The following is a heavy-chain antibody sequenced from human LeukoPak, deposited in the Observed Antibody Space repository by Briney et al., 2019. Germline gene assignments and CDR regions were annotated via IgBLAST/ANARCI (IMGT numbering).Heavy chain of an antibody. D-gene: IGHD6-13*01. CDR3: ARDLLGELEAADYDAFDI. Sequence: GGSLRLSCAASGFTFSSYSLNWVRQAPGKGLEWVSYIISSSSTIYYADSVKGRFTISRDNAKNSLYLQMNSLRDEDTAVYYCARDLLGELEAADYDAFDIWGQGTMVTVSS. V-gene: IGHV3-48*02. J-gene: IGHJ3*02. CDR2: IISSSSTI. CDR1: GFTFSSYS.